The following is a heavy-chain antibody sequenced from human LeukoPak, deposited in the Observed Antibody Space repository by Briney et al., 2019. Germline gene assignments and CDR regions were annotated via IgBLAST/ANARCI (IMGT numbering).Heavy chain of an antibody. J-gene: IGHJ3*01. CDR3: VCLFGFNA. CDR2: IKQDGSDK. D-gene: IGHD3-16*01. Sequence: PGGSLRLSCAVSGFTFSSYWMNWVRQAPGKGLEWVAKIKQDGSDKYYVDSVKGRFTISRDNAKNSLFLQMNSLRAEDTAVYYCVCLFGFNAWGQGAMVTVSS. CDR1: GFTFSSYW. V-gene: IGHV3-7*01.